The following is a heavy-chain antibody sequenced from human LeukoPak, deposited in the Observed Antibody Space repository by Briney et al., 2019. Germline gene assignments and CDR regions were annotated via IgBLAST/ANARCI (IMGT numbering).Heavy chain of an antibody. CDR2: IYPDDSDT. CDR3: ARGTMYSSRIDYMDV. CDR1: GYSFTSYW. D-gene: IGHD6-13*01. Sequence: KTGESLKISCKGSGYSFTSYWIGWARQMPGKGLEWMGIIYPDDSDTRYSPSFQGQVTISADKSISTAYLQWSSLKASDTAMYYCARGTMYSSRIDYMDVWGKGTTVTISS. V-gene: IGHV5-51*01. J-gene: IGHJ6*03.